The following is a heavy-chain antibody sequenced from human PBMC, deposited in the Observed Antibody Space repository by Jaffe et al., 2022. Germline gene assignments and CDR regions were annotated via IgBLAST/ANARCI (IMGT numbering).Heavy chain of an antibody. V-gene: IGHV3-7*01. D-gene: IGHD4-17*01. Sequence: EVQLVESGGGLVQPGGSLRLSCAASGFTFSSYWMSWVRQAPGKGLEWVANIKQDGSEKYYVDSVKGRFTISRDNAKNSLYLQMNSLRAEDTAVYYCARDTSPPYGDPSVIWGQGTLVTVSS. CDR2: IKQDGSEK. CDR3: ARDTSPPYGDPSVI. J-gene: IGHJ4*02. CDR1: GFTFSSYW.